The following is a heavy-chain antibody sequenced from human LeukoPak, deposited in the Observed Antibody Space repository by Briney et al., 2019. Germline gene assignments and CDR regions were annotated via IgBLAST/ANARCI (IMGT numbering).Heavy chain of an antibody. V-gene: IGHV4-59*01. J-gene: IGHJ4*02. Sequence: PSETLSLTCTVSGGSISSYYWSWIRQPPGKGLEWIGYIYYSGSTNYNASLTNRVTISVDTSKNQFSLKLSSVTAADTAAYYCAREVGYCSGGSCYSYFDYWGQGTLVTVSS. CDR2: IYYSGST. D-gene: IGHD2-15*01. CDR3: AREVGYCSGGSCYSYFDY. CDR1: GGSISSYY.